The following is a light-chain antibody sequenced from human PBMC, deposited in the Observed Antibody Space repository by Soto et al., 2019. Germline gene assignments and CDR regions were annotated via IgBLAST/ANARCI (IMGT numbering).Light chain of an antibody. V-gene: IGKV1-5*01. Sequence: DIQMTQSPSTLSASVGDRVTITCRASQSISNWLAWYQQKPGRAPKFLIYDASSLESGVPSRFSGSGSGTEFTLTISSLQPDVFATYYCQQYDSYSPTFGQGPKVDIK. CDR2: DAS. CDR3: QQYDSYSPT. CDR1: QSISNW. J-gene: IGKJ1*01.